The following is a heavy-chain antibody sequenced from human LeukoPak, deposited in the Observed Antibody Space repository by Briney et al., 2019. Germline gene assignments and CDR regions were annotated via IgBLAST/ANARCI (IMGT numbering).Heavy chain of an antibody. CDR1: GGSISSYY. D-gene: IGHD1-26*01. Sequence: SETLSLTCTVSGGSISSYYWSWIRQPPGKGLEWIGYIYYSGSTNYNSSLKSRVTISVDTSKNQFSLKLSSVTAADTAVYYCARHGSGSYPDFDYWGQGTLVTVSS. V-gene: IGHV4-59*08. J-gene: IGHJ4*02. CDR3: ARHGSGSYPDFDY. CDR2: IYYSGST.